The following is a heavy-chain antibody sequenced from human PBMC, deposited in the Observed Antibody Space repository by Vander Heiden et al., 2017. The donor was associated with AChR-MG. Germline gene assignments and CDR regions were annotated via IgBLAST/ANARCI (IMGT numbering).Heavy chain of an antibody. CDR1: GLTFDAYT. J-gene: IGHJ6*02. CDR2: ISWDGGST. Sequence: EVQLVESGGVAVQPGGSLSLSCAASGLTFDAYTMHWVRQAPGKGLEWVSLISWDGGSTYYADSVKGRVTISRDNSKNSLYLQMNSLRTEDTALYYCAKDRVVDYGNYYYYYGMDVWCQGTTVTVSS. V-gene: IGHV3-43*01. D-gene: IGHD4-17*01. CDR3: AKDRVVDYGNYYYYYGMDV.